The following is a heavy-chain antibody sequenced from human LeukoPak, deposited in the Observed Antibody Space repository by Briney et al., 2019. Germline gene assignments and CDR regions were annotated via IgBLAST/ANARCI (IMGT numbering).Heavy chain of an antibody. CDR1: GFTFSSYA. D-gene: IGHD3/OR15-3a*01. Sequence: GGSLRLSCAASGFTFSSYAMHWVRQAPGKGLEWVAVISYDGSNKYYADSVKGRFTISRDNSKNTLYLQMNSLRAEDTAVYYCARQGTGKYPLDYWGPGTLVTVSS. CDR3: ARQGTGKYPLDY. CDR2: ISYDGSNK. J-gene: IGHJ4*02. V-gene: IGHV3-30-3*01.